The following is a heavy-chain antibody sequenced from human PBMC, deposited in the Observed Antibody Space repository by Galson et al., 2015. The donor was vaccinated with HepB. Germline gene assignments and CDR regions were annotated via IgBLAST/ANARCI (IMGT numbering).Heavy chain of an antibody. CDR3: AREFATGTTGWFDP. CDR1: GFTFSTYS. Sequence: SLRLSCAASGFTFSTYSMHWVRQAPGKGLEWVSSISSSSSYIYYADSVKGRFTISRDNAKNSLYLQMNSLRAEDTAVYYCAREFATGTTGWFDPWGQGTLVTVSS. J-gene: IGHJ5*02. V-gene: IGHV3-21*01. CDR2: ISSSSSYI. D-gene: IGHD1-1*01.